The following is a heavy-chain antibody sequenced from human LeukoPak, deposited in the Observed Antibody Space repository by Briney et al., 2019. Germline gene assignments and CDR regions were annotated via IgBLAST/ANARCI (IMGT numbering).Heavy chain of an antibody. Sequence: ASVKVSCKASGYTFTSYDINWVRQATGQGLEWMGIINPSGGSTSYAQKFQGRVTMTRDTSTSTVYMELSSLRSEDTAVYYCASQAYSSWVNYGMDVWGQGTTVTVSS. CDR1: GYTFTSYD. CDR3: ASQAYSSWVNYGMDV. J-gene: IGHJ6*02. V-gene: IGHV1-46*01. D-gene: IGHD6-13*01. CDR2: INPSGGST.